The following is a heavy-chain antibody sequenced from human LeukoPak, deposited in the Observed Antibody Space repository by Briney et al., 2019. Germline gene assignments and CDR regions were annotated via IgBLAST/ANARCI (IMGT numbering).Heavy chain of an antibody. V-gene: IGHV4-39*07. Sequence: SETLSLTCTVSGGSISSSSYYWGWIRQPPGKGLEWIGSIYYSGGTYYNPSLKSRVTISVDTSKNQFSLKLSSVTAADTAVYYCAGHSSSLVRFDYWGQGTLVTVSS. D-gene: IGHD6-13*01. CDR3: AGHSSSLVRFDY. J-gene: IGHJ4*02. CDR2: IYYSGGT. CDR1: GGSISSSSYY.